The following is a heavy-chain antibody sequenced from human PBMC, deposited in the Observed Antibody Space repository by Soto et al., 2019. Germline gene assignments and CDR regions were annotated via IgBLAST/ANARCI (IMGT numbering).Heavy chain of an antibody. CDR3: AKHGSGYLWYFDY. V-gene: IGHV3-23*01. CDR2: ISGSGGST. Sequence: ASVKVSCKASGGTFSSYAISWVRQAPGKGLEWVSAISGSGGSTYYADSVKGRFTISRDNSKNTLYLQMNSLRAEDTAVYYCAKHGSGYLWYFDYWGQGTLVTAPQ. D-gene: IGHD3-22*01. J-gene: IGHJ4*02. CDR1: GGTFSSYA.